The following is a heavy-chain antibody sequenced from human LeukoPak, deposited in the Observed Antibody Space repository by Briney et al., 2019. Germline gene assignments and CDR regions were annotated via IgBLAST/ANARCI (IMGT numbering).Heavy chain of an antibody. CDR3: AKDGGGAVAGMRGFDY. J-gene: IGHJ4*02. D-gene: IGHD6-19*01. CDR1: GFTFSSYG. Sequence: GGSLRLSCAASGFTFSSYGMHWVRQASGKGLEWVAFIRYDGSNKYYADSVKGRFTISRDNSKNTLYLQMNSLRAEDTAVYYCAKDGGGAVAGMRGFDYWGQGTLVTVSS. CDR2: IRYDGSNK. V-gene: IGHV3-30*02.